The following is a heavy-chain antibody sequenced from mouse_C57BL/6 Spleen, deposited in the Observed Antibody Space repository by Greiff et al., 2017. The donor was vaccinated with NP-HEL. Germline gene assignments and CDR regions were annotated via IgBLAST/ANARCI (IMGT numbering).Heavy chain of an antibody. CDR2: IDPEDGDT. CDR1: GFNIKDYY. Sequence: VQLQQSGAELVRPGASVKLSCTASGFNIKDYYMHWVKQRPEQGLEWIGRIDPEDGDTEYAPKFQGKATMTADTSCNTAYLQLSRLTSEDTAVYYCTTRSSGYVDWFAYWGQGTLVTVSA. V-gene: IGHV14-1*01. CDR3: TTRSSGYVDWFAY. J-gene: IGHJ3*01. D-gene: IGHD3-2*02.